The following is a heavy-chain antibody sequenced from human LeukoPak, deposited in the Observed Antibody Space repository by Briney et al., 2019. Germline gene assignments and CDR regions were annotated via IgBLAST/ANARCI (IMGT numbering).Heavy chain of an antibody. D-gene: IGHD3-22*01. V-gene: IGHV4-34*01. CDR1: GGSFSGYY. CDR2: INHSGST. J-gene: IGHJ4*02. CDR3: ARWLLGELEGGDY. Sequence: PSETLSLTSAVYGGSFSGYYWSWIRQPPGKGLEWIGEINHSGSTNYNPSLKSRVTISVDTSKNQFSLKLSSVTAADTAVYYCARWLLGELEGGDYWGQGTLVTVSS.